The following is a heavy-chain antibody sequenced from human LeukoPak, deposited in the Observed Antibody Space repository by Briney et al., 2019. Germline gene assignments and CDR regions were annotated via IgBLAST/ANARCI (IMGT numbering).Heavy chain of an antibody. J-gene: IGHJ5*02. CDR3: TRSDWFDP. CDR1: GFTFSSYL. V-gene: IGHV3-74*01. Sequence: PGGSLRLSCEASGFTFSSYLMHWVRQAPGKGLVWVSRINTDGSRTSYADSVKGRFAISRDNAENTLYLQMNSLRAEDTAVYYCTRSDWFDPWGQGTLVTVSS. CDR2: INTDGSRT.